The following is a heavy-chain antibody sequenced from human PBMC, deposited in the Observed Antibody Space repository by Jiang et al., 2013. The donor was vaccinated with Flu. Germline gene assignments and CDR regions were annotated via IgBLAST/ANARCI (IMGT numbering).Heavy chain of an antibody. V-gene: IGHV4-31*03. D-gene: IGHD3-3*01. Sequence: QTLSLTCTVSGGSISSGSYYWSWIRQHPGKGLEWIGYIYYSGSTYYNPSLKSRVTISVDTSKNQFSLKLSSVTAADTAVYYCARGTWSGYYYFDYWGQGTLVTVSS. CDR1: GGSISSGSYY. CDR3: ARGTWSGYYYFDY. J-gene: IGHJ4*02. CDR2: IYYSGST.